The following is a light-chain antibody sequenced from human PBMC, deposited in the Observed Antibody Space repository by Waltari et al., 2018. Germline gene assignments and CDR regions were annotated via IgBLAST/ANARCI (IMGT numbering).Light chain of an antibody. J-gene: IGLJ1*01. V-gene: IGLV3-21*04. CDR3: QVWDTSIDLSV. Sequence: SYVLTQAPSVSVAPGETARITCGGNTLADKNVHCYQQKPGHAPVLVIFYDSDRPSGIPERFSGSNSGNTATLTISRAEAGDEADYYCQVWDTSIDLSVFGTGTKVTVL. CDR1: TLADKN. CDR2: YDS.